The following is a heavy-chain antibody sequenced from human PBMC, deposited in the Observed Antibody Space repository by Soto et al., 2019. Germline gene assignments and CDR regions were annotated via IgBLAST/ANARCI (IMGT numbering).Heavy chain of an antibody. D-gene: IGHD2-2*01. CDR3: AREPRDIVVVPNRGYYYYGMDV. V-gene: IGHV1-46*01. CDR2: INPSGGST. CDR1: GYTFTSYY. Sequence: ASVKVSCKASGYTFTSYYMHWVLQAPGQGLEWMGIINPSGGSTSYAQKFQGRVTMTRDTSTSTVYMELSSLRSEDTAVYYCAREPRDIVVVPNRGYYYYGMDVWGQGTTVTVSS. J-gene: IGHJ6*02.